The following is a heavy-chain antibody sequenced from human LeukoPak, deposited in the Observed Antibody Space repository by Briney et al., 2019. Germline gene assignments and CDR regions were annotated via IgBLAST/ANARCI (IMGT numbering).Heavy chain of an antibody. CDR1: GYTFTSYY. J-gene: IGHJ3*02. D-gene: IGHD1-20*01. Sequence: GASVKVSCKASGYTFTSYYMHWVRQAPGQGLEWMGIINPSGGSTSYAQKFQGRVTITADKSTSTAYMELSSLRSEDTAVYYCARAVRYNWNERPHDAFDIWGQGTMVTVSS. CDR2: INPSGGST. CDR3: ARAVRYNWNERPHDAFDI. V-gene: IGHV1-46*01.